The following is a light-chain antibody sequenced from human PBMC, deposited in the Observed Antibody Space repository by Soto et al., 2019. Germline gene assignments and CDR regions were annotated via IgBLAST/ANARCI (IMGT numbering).Light chain of an antibody. V-gene: IGLV2-14*01. Sequence: QSSLPQPASVSGSAGQAITIACTGTSSDVGGYNYVSWYQQHPGKAPNLMIYAVSNRPSGVSNRFSGSKSGNTATLTISGLQAEDEADYYCCSYTVSGTYVFGTGTKVTVL. CDR2: AVS. J-gene: IGLJ1*01. CDR1: SSDVGGYNY. CDR3: CSYTVSGTYV.